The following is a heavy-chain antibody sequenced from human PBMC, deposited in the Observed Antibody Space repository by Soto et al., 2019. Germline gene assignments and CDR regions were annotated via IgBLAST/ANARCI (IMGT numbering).Heavy chain of an antibody. CDR1: GYTFTGYY. CDR2: INPNSGGT. CDR3: ARSTTVTTPYYFDY. D-gene: IGHD4-17*01. V-gene: IGHV1-2*04. Sequence: SVNVSCKASGYTFTGYYMHWVRQAPGQGLEWMGWINPNSGGTNYAQKFQGWVTMTRDTSISTAYMELSRLRSDDTAVYYCARSTTVTTPYYFDYWGQGTLVTVCS. J-gene: IGHJ4*02.